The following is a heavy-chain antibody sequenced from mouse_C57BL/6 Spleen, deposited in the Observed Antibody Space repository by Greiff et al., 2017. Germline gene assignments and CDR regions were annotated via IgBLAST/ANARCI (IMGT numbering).Heavy chain of an antibody. CDR1: GFTFSSYG. D-gene: IGHD1-2*01. CDR2: ISSGGSYT. V-gene: IGHV5-6*02. Sequence: DVMLVESGGDLVKPGGSLKLSCAASGFTFSSYGMSWVRQTPDKRLEWVATISSGGSYTYYPDSVKGRFTISRDNAKNTLYLQMSSLKSEDTAMYYCARPHYYGDFDYWGQGTTLTVSS. CDR3: ARPHYYGDFDY. J-gene: IGHJ2*01.